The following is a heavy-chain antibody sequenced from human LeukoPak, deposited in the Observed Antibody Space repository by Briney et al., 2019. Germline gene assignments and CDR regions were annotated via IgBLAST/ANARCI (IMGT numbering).Heavy chain of an antibody. CDR1: GGSISSYY. CDR3: ARAAGYCSGGSCYYYYYYYMDV. V-gene: IGHV4-59*01. J-gene: IGHJ6*03. Sequence: SETLSLTCTVSGGSISSYYWSWIRQPPGKGLEWIGYIYYSGSTNYNPSLKSRVTISVDTSKNQFSLKLSSVTAPDTAVYYCARAAGYCSGGSCYYYYYYYMDVWGKGTTVTVSS. CDR2: IYYSGST. D-gene: IGHD2-15*01.